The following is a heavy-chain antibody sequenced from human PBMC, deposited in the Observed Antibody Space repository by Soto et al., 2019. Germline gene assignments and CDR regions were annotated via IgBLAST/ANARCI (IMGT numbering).Heavy chain of an antibody. CDR3: ARGLSVLPFLEWLPHPLRMDV. J-gene: IGHJ6*02. D-gene: IGHD3-3*01. Sequence: SETLSLTCAVYGRSFSGYYWRWIRQHPGNGLEWIGEINHSGSTNYNPSLKSRVTISVDTSKNQFSLKLSSVTAADTAVYYCARGLSVLPFLEWLPHPLRMDVWGQGNTVT. CDR1: GRSFSGYY. V-gene: IGHV4-34*01. CDR2: INHSGST.